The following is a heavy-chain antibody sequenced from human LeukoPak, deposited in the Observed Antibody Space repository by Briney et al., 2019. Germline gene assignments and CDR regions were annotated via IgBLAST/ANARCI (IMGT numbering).Heavy chain of an antibody. Sequence: SETLSLTCAVSGFSISSDYYWGWIRQPPGKGLEWIGSIYHGGGAYYTPSLKSRVTISVDTSKNQFSLKLSSVTAADTAVYYCARDRSGSYHYFDSWAQGTLVTVSS. CDR2: IYHGGGA. J-gene: IGHJ4*02. D-gene: IGHD1-26*01. CDR1: GFSISSDYY. V-gene: IGHV4-38-2*02. CDR3: ARDRSGSYHYFDS.